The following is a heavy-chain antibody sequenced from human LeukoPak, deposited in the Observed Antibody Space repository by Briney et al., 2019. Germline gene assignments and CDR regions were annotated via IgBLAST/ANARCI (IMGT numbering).Heavy chain of an antibody. CDR1: GGTFSNYG. CDR2: IIPISGTP. D-gene: IGHD1-14*01. CDR3: AGSYNTYYAQDY. Sequence: SVKVSCKASGGTFSNYGISWVRPAPGRGPEWIGGIIPISGTPKYAQKLQGRVTISADMSTGTVYMELSSLSSDDTAVYYCAGSYNTYYAQDYWGQGALVTVSS. V-gene: IGHV1-69*06. J-gene: IGHJ4*02.